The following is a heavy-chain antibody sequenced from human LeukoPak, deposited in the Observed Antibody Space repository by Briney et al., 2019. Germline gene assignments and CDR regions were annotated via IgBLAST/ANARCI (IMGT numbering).Heavy chain of an antibody. CDR1: GYSFTSYW. J-gene: IGHJ5*02. CDR2: IYPGDSDT. D-gene: IGHD3-10*01. CDR3: ERQRKAYYYGSGSYTSNWFDP. Sequence: GESLKISCKGSGYSFTSYWIGWVRQMPGKGLEWMGIIYPGDSDTRYSPSFQGQVTISADKSISTAYLQWSRLKASDTAMYYCERQRKAYYYGSGSYTSNWFDPWGQGTLVTVSS. V-gene: IGHV5-51*01.